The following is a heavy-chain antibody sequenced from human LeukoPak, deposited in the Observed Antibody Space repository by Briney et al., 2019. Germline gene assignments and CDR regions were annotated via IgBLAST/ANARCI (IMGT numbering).Heavy chain of an antibody. CDR1: GFTFSSYA. CDR2: INWNGGST. CDR3: ARNLGSGTDY. D-gene: IGHD3-10*01. J-gene: IGHJ4*02. V-gene: IGHV3-20*01. Sequence: GGSLRLSCAASGFTFSSYAMSWVRQAPGKGLEWVSAINWNGGSTGYADSVKGRFTISRDNAKNSLYLQMNSLRAEDTALYHCARNLGSGTDYWGQGTLVTVSS.